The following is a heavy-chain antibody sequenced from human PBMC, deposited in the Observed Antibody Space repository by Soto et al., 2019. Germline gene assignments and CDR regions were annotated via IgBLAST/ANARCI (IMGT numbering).Heavy chain of an antibody. CDR2: IYYSGST. CDR1: GGSISSSNW. D-gene: IGHD3-10*01. CDR3: ARQYYFGPGSYYNRPFGF. V-gene: IGHV4-4*02. Sequence: SETLSLTCAVSGGSISSSNWWSWVRQPPGKGLEWIGEIYYSGSTNYNPSLKSRVTISVDTAKNQFSLKLSSVTAADTAVYYCARQYYFGPGSYYNRPFGFWGQGTLVTVSS. J-gene: IGHJ4*02.